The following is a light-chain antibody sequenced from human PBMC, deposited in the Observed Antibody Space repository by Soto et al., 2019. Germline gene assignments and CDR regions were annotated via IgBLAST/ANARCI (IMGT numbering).Light chain of an antibody. V-gene: IGKV3-11*01. Sequence: EIVLTQSPATLSLSPGERATLSCGASQSVSRYLAWYQQKPGQAPRLLIYDASNRATGIPARFSGSGSGTDFTLTISSLEPEDFAVYYCQQRSNWPSITFGQGTRLEIK. CDR2: DAS. J-gene: IGKJ5*01. CDR1: QSVSRY. CDR3: QQRSNWPSIT.